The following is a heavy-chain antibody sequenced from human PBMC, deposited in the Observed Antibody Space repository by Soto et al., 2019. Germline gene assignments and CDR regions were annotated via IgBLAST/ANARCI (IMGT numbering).Heavy chain of an antibody. D-gene: IGHD6-13*01. CDR2: IVVGSGNT. J-gene: IGHJ4*02. V-gene: IGHV1-58*02. CDR1: GFTFTSSA. Sequence: GASVKVSCKASGFTFTSSAMQWVRQARGQRLEWIGWIVVGSGNTNYAQKFQERVTITRDMSTSTAYMELSSLRSEDTAVYYCAAEGTEYSSSWQYFDYWGQGTLVTVSS. CDR3: AAEGTEYSSSWQYFDY.